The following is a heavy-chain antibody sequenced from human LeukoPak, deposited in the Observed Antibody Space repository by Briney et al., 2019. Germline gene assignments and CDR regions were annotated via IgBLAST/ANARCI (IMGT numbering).Heavy chain of an antibody. CDR3: ARDLVQLWSKDY. CDR2: ISSSGRNI. Sequence: VGSLRLSCAASGFTFSNYEFNWVRQAPGKGLEGVSYISSSGRNIYYADSVKGRFTISRDNAKNSLYLQMNSLRAEDTAVYYCARDLVQLWSKDYWGQGTLVTVSS. V-gene: IGHV3-48*03. CDR1: GFTFSNYE. J-gene: IGHJ4*02. D-gene: IGHD5-18*01.